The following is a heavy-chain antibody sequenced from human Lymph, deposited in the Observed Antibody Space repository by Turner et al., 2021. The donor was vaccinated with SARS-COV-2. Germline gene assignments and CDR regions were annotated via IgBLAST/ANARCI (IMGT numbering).Heavy chain of an antibody. V-gene: IGHV4-39*01. J-gene: IGHJ5*02. CDR2: SYYSGRS. CDR3: ERHNTIFGVAGSWFDP. CDR1: VCSISSRTDY. D-gene: IGHD3-3*01. Sequence: QLQLQESGPRLVKSSETLSLLCTFPVCSISSRTDYWGWIRQPPGKGMEWIGSSYYSGRSDYNPSLKSRVNISVDTGKNQCSLKLSSVTAADTAVYYCERHNTIFGVAGSWFDPWGQGTLVTVS.